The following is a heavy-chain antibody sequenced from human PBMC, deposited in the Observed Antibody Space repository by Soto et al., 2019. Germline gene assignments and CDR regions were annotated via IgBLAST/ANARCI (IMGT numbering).Heavy chain of an antibody. J-gene: IGHJ4*02. D-gene: IGHD5-18*01. V-gene: IGHV4-59*01. CDR1: GGSISTYY. CDR2: IYYSGST. Sequence: SETLSLTCTVSGGSISTYYWSWIRQPPGKGLDWIGYIYYSGSTNYNTSLKSRVNISVDTSKNQFSLKLSFVVAADTAVYYCARAARGYSYGPYDYWGQGTVVTVSS. CDR3: ARAARGYSYGPYDY.